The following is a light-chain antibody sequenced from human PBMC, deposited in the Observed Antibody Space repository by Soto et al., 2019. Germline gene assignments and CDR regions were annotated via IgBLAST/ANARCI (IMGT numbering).Light chain of an antibody. V-gene: IGLV2-14*01. CDR3: SSYTSAGTYV. Sequence: QSALTQPASVSGSPGQSITISCTGTNSDVGGYDFVSWYQRHPGKAPKYIIYEVSYRPSGVSNRFSGSKSGNTASLTISGLQAEDEADYFCSSYTSAGTYVFGTGTKVTVL. CDR2: EVS. CDR1: NSDVGGYDF. J-gene: IGLJ1*01.